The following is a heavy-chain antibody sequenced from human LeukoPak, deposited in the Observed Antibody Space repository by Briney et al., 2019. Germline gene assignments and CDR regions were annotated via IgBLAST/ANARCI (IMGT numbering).Heavy chain of an antibody. J-gene: IGHJ6*02. V-gene: IGHV4-39*07. CDR3: ARDYGSGSHIYLGSYYYGMDV. Sequence: KPSETLSLTCTVSGGSISSSSYYWGWIRQPPGKGLEWIGSIYYSRSTYYNPSLKSRVTISVDTSKNQFSLKLSSVTAAGTAVYYCARDYGSGSHIYLGSYYYGMDVWGQGTTVTVSS. CDR2: IYYSRST. D-gene: IGHD3-10*01. CDR1: GGSISSSSYY.